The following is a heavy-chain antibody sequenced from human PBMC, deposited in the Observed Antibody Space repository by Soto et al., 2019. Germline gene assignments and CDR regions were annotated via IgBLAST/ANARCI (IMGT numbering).Heavy chain of an antibody. V-gene: IGHV3-23*01. CDR1: GFTFNNYA. D-gene: IGHD3-10*01. CDR3: AKGRGGSGSLTPRVDF. Sequence: EVQLLESGGGLVQPGGSLRLSCAASGFTFNNYAMTWVRQAPGKALEWVSAISGGGDTTSYADSVKGRFTVSRDGSKNKLYLQMSSLRAEDTALYYCAKGRGGSGSLTPRVDFWGQGTLVTVSS. CDR2: ISGGGDTT. J-gene: IGHJ4*02.